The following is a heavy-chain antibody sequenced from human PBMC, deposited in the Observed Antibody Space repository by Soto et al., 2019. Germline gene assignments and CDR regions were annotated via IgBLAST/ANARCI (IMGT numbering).Heavy chain of an antibody. CDR2: ISWDGEK. V-gene: IGHV2-5*02. D-gene: IGHD3-9*01. CDR1: GFSLNTRGVG. J-gene: IGHJ4*02. Sequence: QITLKESGPTLVKPTQTLTLTCTFSGFSLNTRGVGVGWIRQPPGKALEWLALISWDGEKRYSPSLQSRLTITNDTTETHVVPTSTYIDPVDTTTYYCAHRRNDLFSGHYYCDSCAQGTPVAVAS. CDR3: AHRRNDLFSGHYYCDS.